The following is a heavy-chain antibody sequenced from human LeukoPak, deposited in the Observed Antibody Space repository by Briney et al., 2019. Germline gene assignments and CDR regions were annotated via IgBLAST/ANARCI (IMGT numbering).Heavy chain of an antibody. J-gene: IGHJ4*02. V-gene: IGHV3-23*01. Sequence: GGSLRLSCAASGFTFSNAWMSWVRQAPGKGLEWVSAITGSGGDTFYVDSVKGRFTISRDNSKNTLYLQMSSLRAEDTAVYYCAKSRAADTTLLFDYWGQGTLVTVSS. CDR3: AKSRAADTTLLFDY. CDR2: ITGSGGDT. CDR1: GFTFSNAW. D-gene: IGHD6-13*01.